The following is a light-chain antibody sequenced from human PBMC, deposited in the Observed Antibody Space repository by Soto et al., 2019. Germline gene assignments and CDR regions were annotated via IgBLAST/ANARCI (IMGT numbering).Light chain of an antibody. CDR1: SSNIGSNY. CDR2: RNN. V-gene: IGLV1-47*01. CDR3: AAWDDSLSARS. Sequence: QSVLTQPPSASGTPGQRVTISCSGSSSNIGSNYVYWYQQLPGTAPKLPIYRNNQRPSGVPDRFSGSKSGTSASLAISGLRSEDEADYYCAAWDDSLSARSVGGGTKLTVL. J-gene: IGLJ2*01.